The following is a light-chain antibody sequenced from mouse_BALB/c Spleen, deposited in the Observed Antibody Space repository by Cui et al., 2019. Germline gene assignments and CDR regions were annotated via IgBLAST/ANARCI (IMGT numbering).Light chain of an antibody. J-gene: IGKJ5*01. CDR1: QSVLYSSNQKYY. Sequence: NIMMAPSPSSLAVSAGEKLTMICKSSQSVLYSSNQKYYLAWYQQKPGQSANLLIYWASTRESGVPDRFTGSGSGTDFTLTISSVHAEDLAVYYCQQYLYSLTFGAGTKLELK. V-gene: IGKV8-27*01. CDR3: QQYLYSLT. CDR2: WAS.